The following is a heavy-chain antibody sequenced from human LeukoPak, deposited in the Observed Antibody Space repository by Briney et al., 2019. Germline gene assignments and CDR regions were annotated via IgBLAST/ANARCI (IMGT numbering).Heavy chain of an antibody. CDR3: ARAGGNGGSDY. V-gene: IGHV4-38-2*02. CDR2: IYHSGTT. CDR1: GFPISSGYY. J-gene: IGHJ4*02. D-gene: IGHD2-8*01. Sequence: SETLSLTCTVFGFPISSGYYWGWIRRPPGKGLEWIGSIYHSGTTYYNPSLKSRVTISVDTSKIQFSLKLSSVTAADTAVYYCARAGGNGGSDYWGQGTLVTVSS.